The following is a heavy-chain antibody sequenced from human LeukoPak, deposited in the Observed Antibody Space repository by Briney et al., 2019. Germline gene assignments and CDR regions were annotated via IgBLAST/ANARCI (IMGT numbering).Heavy chain of an antibody. Sequence: SETLSLNCTVSGGSMSRYHWTWIRQSPGKGLEWIGYIYDSGVTYYNPSLKSRVTISVDTSKNQFSLKLSSVTAADTAVYYCARVAGPFDYWGQGTLVTVSS. D-gene: IGHD6-19*01. V-gene: IGHV4-59*12. CDR1: GGSMSRYH. CDR3: ARVAGPFDY. CDR2: IYDSGVT. J-gene: IGHJ4*02.